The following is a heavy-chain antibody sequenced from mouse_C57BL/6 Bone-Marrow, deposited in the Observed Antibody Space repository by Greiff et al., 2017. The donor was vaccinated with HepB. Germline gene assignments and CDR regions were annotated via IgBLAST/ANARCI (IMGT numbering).Heavy chain of an antibody. Sequence: VQLQQSVAELVRPGASVKLSCTASGFNIKNTYMHWVKQRPEQGLEWIGRIDPANGNTKYAPKFQGTATITADTSSNTAYRQLRSLTSEDTAIYYCASREDYGSSYAMDYWGQGTSVTVSS. CDR1: GFNIKNTY. V-gene: IGHV14-3*01. CDR2: IDPANGNT. D-gene: IGHD1-1*01. CDR3: ASREDYGSSYAMDY. J-gene: IGHJ4*01.